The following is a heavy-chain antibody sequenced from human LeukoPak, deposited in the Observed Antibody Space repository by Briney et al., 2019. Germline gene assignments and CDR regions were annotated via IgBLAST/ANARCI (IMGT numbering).Heavy chain of an antibody. V-gene: IGHV3-33*01. CDR1: GFIFSSNG. Sequence: GGSLRLSCAASGFIFSSNGMHWVRQAPGKGLEWVAFIWYDGRSEDYIDSVKGRFTISRDNSKNTLYLQMNSLRAEDTAVYCARFVGSDNSGYFDYWGQGTLVTVSS. CDR2: IWYDGRSE. CDR3: ARFVGSDNSGYFDY. J-gene: IGHJ4*02. D-gene: IGHD3-22*01.